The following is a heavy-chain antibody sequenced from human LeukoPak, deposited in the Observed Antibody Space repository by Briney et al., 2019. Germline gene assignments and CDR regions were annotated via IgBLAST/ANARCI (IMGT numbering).Heavy chain of an antibody. V-gene: IGHV3-23*01. Sequence: GGSLRLSCAASGFTFSTSAMSRVRQAPGKGLEWVSGISGSGDSTYYVDSVKGRFTISRDNSKSTLYLHMNSLRAEDTAIYYCAKQRSEVPVAASNYWGQGTLVTVSS. CDR2: ISGSGDST. J-gene: IGHJ4*02. CDR3: AKQRSEVPVAASNY. D-gene: IGHD2-2*01. CDR1: GFTFSTSA.